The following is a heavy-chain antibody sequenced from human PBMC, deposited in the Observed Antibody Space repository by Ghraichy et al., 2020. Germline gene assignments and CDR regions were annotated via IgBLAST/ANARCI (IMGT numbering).Heavy chain of an antibody. D-gene: IGHD1-26*01. CDR1: GGSFSGYY. J-gene: IGHJ5*02. CDR3: ASRHGARWFDP. Sequence: SETLSLTCAVYGGSFSGYYWSWLRQPPGKGLEWIGEINQSGSTNYNPSLKSRVTISVDTSKNQFSLKLSSVTAAETAVYYCASRHGARWFDPWGQGTLVTVSA. V-gene: IGHV4-34*01. CDR2: INQSGST.